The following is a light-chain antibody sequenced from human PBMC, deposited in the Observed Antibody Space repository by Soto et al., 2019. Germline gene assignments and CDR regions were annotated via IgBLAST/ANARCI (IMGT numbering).Light chain of an antibody. CDR3: QQYSNWPIT. J-gene: IGKJ3*01. Sequence: EIVMTQSTATLSVSPGERATLSCSASQSVSSNLAWYQQKPGQAPRLLIYGASTRATVIPARFSGSGSGTEFTLTISSLQSEDFAVYYCQQYSNWPITFGPGTKVDIK. CDR1: QSVSSN. CDR2: GAS. V-gene: IGKV3-15*01.